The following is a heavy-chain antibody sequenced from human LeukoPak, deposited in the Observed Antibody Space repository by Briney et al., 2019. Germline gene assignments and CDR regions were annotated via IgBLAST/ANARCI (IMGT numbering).Heavy chain of an antibody. Sequence: PGGSLRLSCAASGFTFSDYPMTWVRQAPGKGLEWVSTLSSAGGSTYYADSVKGRLTISRDNSRDILYLQIDSLGVEDTAVYYCARGYTSGRVDYWGQGTLVTVSS. J-gene: IGHJ4*02. V-gene: IGHV3-23*01. D-gene: IGHD6-25*01. CDR1: GFTFSDYP. CDR3: ARGYTSGRVDY. CDR2: LSSAGGST.